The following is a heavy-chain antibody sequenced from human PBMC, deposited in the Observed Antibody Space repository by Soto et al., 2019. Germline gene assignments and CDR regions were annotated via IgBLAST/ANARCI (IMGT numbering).Heavy chain of an antibody. CDR3: AKDGFCSGSSCYPNHFDP. V-gene: IGHV3-30*18. CDR1: GLTFTYYG. J-gene: IGHJ5*02. CDR2: ISSDGSNQ. D-gene: IGHD2-15*01. Sequence: QGQLVESGGGVVQPGRSLRLSCAASGLTFTYYGMHWVRQAPGKGLEWVALISSDGSNQWYTDSVRGRFIISRDNSKNELYLQMDSLGPEDTAVYYCAKDGFCSGSSCYPNHFDPWGQGTLVTVSS.